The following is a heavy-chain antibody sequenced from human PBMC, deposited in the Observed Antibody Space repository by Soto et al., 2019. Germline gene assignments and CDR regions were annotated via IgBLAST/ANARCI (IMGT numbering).Heavy chain of an antibody. CDR2: VNPSGGHT. V-gene: IGHV1-46*01. J-gene: IGHJ4*02. CDR1: GDTFTDYY. D-gene: IGHD2-21*02. Sequence: GASVKLSCEACGDTFTDYYIHWVRQAPGQGLEWMGTVNPSGGHTTYAQHFLGRVTMTRDTSTSTLYMELTSLTSDDTAIYYCARGGHVVVVTAALDYWGQGTLVTVSS. CDR3: ARGGHVVVVTAALDY.